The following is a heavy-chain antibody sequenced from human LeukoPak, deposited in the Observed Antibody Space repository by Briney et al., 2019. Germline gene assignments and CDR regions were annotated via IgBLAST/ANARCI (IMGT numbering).Heavy chain of an antibody. CDR3: AKGADSSSWYGRYYYYYMDV. Sequence: GRSLRLSCAASGFTFSSYGMHWVRQAPGKGLEWVAVISYDGSNKYYADSVKGRFTISRDNSKNTLYLQMNSLRAEDTAVYYCAKGADSSSWYGRYYYYYMDVWGKGTTVTISS. D-gene: IGHD6-13*01. J-gene: IGHJ6*03. V-gene: IGHV3-30*18. CDR2: ISYDGSNK. CDR1: GFTFSSYG.